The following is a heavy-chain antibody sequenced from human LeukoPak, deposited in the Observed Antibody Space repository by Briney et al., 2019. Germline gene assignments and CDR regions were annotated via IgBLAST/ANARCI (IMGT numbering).Heavy chain of an antibody. CDR2: IKQDGSEK. CDR1: GFSFSNYW. CDR3: ARVYSSSSGKNAFDI. D-gene: IGHD6-6*01. V-gene: IGHV3-7*03. J-gene: IGHJ3*02. Sequence: GGSLRLSCAASGFSFSNYWMHWVRQPPGKGLEWVANIKQDGSEKYYVDSVKGRFTISRDNAKNSLFLQVNSLRAEDTAVYYCARVYSSSSGKNAFDIWGQGTMVTVSS.